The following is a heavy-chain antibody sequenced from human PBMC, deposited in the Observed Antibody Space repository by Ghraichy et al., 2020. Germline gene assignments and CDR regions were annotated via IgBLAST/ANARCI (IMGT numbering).Heavy chain of an antibody. J-gene: IGHJ4*02. CDR3: ARDPKRGALDY. D-gene: IGHD4/OR15-4a*01. Sequence: GESLNISCKASGFSFSNSWMSWVRQSPEKGLEWVANINNDGKERYYVDSLKGRFTISRDNSKNSLFLQISRLTVDDTAVYFCARDPKRGALDYWGQGTLVAGS. CDR1: GFSFSNSW. CDR2: INNDGKER. V-gene: IGHV3-7*01.